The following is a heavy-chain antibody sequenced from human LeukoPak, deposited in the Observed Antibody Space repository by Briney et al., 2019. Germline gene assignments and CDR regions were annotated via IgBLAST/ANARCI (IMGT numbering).Heavy chain of an antibody. D-gene: IGHD6-19*01. Sequence: SEPLSLLCTVSVRPHNSSRYYWGWIPQPPGKGVEWIGSIYYSGSLHYNPSVTSRHIISVDTSKNHFSLKLSSVTTADTAVYYCARQAVAANPFDYWGQGAPVTVSS. CDR3: ARQAVAANPFDY. V-gene: IGHV4-39*07. CDR2: IYYSGSL. CDR1: VRPHNSSRYY. J-gene: IGHJ4*02.